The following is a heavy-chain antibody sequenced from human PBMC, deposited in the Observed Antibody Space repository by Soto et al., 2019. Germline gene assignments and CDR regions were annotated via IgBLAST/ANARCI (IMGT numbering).Heavy chain of an antibody. V-gene: IGHV4-31*03. Sequence: PPETLSLTCNVSNGSISSSGYYWSWIRQHPGQGLEWIGYIYYSGSTYYNPSLKSRVTISVDTSKNQFSLKLGSVTAADTAMDYCAGGISQSWGGPWGKGPLVTVS. D-gene: IGHD3-16*01. CDR2: IYYSGST. CDR3: AGGISQSWGGP. CDR1: NGSISSSGYY. J-gene: IGHJ5*02.